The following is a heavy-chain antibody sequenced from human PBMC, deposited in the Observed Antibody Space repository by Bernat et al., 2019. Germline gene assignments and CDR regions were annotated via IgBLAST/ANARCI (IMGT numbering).Heavy chain of an antibody. Sequence: EVQLVESGGGLVQPGGSLRLSCAASGFTFNSYGMNWIRQAPGKGLEWVSYISSSGSDIYYADSVKGRFTISRDNAKNSLYLQMSSLRAEDTAVYYCASQGRGTSGHSGYWGQGTLVTVSS. CDR1: GFTFNSYG. CDR3: ASQGRGTSGHSGY. CDR2: ISSSGSDI. V-gene: IGHV3-48*03. D-gene: IGHD3-10*01. J-gene: IGHJ4*02.